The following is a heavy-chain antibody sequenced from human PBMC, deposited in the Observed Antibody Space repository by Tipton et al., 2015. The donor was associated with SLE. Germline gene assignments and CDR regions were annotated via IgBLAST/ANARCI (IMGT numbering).Heavy chain of an antibody. CDR2: FYYSGST. J-gene: IGHJ4*02. CDR1: GGSISSGGYY. CDR3: ARLNYYDSTGYIDY. D-gene: IGHD3-22*01. V-gene: IGHV4-61*08. Sequence: TLSLTCTVSGGSISSGGYYWSWIRQPPGKGLEWIGYFYYSGSTKYNPSLESRVTISGDTSKNQFSLKLSSVTAADTAVYYCARLNYYDSTGYIDYWGQGTLVTVSS.